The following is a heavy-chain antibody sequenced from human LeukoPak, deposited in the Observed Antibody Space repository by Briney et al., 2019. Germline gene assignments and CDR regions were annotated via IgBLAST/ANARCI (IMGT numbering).Heavy chain of an antibody. CDR3: AKDTSIGKYCTNGVCSPFDY. CDR2: ISDSGDYT. V-gene: IGHV3-23*01. Sequence: GGSLRLSCAASRFTFSSYAMSWVRQAPGQGLEWVSVISDSGDYTSYADSVRGRFTISRDNSRNTLYLQMISLRPEDTAVYYCAKDTSIGKYCTNGVCSPFDYWGQGTLVTVSS. CDR1: RFTFSSYA. J-gene: IGHJ4*02. D-gene: IGHD2-8*01.